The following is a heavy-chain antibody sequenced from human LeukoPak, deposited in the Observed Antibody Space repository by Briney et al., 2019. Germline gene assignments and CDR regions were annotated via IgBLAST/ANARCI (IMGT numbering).Heavy chain of an antibody. D-gene: IGHD6-19*01. J-gene: IGHJ1*01. CDR2: IHYSGNT. V-gene: IGHV4-59*01. CDR3: ACYSGGWYHYFQH. CDR1: AGSISSYY. Sequence: PSETLSLTCSVSAGSISSYYWSWIRQPPGKGLEWIGYIHYSGNTNYNPSLKSRVIISVDMSKNQISLKLSSVTAADTAVYYCACYSGGWYHYFQHWGQGALVTVSS.